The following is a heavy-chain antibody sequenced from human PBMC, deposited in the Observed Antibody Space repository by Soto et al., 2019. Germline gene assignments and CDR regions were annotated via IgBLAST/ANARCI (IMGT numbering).Heavy chain of an antibody. V-gene: IGHV3-23*01. D-gene: IGHD3-10*01. Sequence: EVQLLESGGGLVQPGGSLRLSCAASGFTFSNYVLSWVRQAPGKGLEWVSAISGTGGSTYYADSVKGRFTISRDNSKNTLYVQMNSLRVEDTAVYYCAKEGNRVLGPDYWGQGTLVTVSS. CDR3: AKEGNRVLGPDY. CDR2: ISGTGGST. CDR1: GFTFSNYV. J-gene: IGHJ4*02.